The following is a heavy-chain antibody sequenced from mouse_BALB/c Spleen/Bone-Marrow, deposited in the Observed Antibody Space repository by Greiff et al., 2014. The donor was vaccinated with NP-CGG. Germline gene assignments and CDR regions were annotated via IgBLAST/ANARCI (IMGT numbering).Heavy chain of an antibody. Sequence: SGPELVKPGASVKISCKASGYTFTDYNMHWVKQSHGKSLEWIGYIYPYNGGTGYNQKFKSKATLTVDNSSSTAYMELRSLTSEDSAVYYCARRPYYGYDERAFDYWGQGTTLTVSS. CDR2: IYPYNGGT. D-gene: IGHD2-9*01. V-gene: IGHV1S29*02. CDR1: GYTFTDYN. J-gene: IGHJ2*01. CDR3: ARRPYYGYDERAFDY.